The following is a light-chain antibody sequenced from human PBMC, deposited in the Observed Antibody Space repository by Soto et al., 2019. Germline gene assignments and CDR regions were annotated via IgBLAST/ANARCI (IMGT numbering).Light chain of an antibody. V-gene: IGLV1-44*01. CDR1: SSNIGSNI. CDR2: NNN. Sequence: QSVVTQPPSASGTPGQRVTISCSGSSSNIGSNIVNWYQQLPGTAPKLLIFNNNQRPSGVPDRFSGSKSGTSASLAISGLQSEDEADYYCAAWDDSLTGVIFGGGTKLT. J-gene: IGLJ2*01. CDR3: AAWDDSLTGVI.